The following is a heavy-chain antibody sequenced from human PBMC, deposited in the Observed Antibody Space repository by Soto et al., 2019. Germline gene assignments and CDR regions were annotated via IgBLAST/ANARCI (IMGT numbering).Heavy chain of an antibody. V-gene: IGHV4-39*01. CDR2: IYYSGST. J-gene: IGHJ4*02. D-gene: IGHD6-19*01. Sequence: SETLSLTCTVSNGSISSSSSYWGWIRQPPGKGLEWIGNIYYSGSTYYNPSLKSRVTISVDTSKNQFSLKLNSVTAADTAVYYCARRPGYSSGWFDYWGQGTLVTVSS. CDR1: NGSISSSSSY. CDR3: ARRPGYSSGWFDY.